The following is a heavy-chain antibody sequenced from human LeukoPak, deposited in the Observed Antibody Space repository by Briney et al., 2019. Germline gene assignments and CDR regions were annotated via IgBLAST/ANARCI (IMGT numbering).Heavy chain of an antibody. D-gene: IGHD3-10*01. J-gene: IGHJ4*02. CDR2: ISSSGSTM. V-gene: IGHV3-48*03. Sequence: GGSLRLSCAASGFTFSSYEMNWVRQAPGKGLEWVSYISSSGSTMYYADSVKGRFTISRDSAKNSLYLQMNSLRAEDTAVYYCAKDPLDYYGSGSYLSDWGQGTLVTVSS. CDR3: AKDPLDYYGSGSYLSD. CDR1: GFTFSSYE.